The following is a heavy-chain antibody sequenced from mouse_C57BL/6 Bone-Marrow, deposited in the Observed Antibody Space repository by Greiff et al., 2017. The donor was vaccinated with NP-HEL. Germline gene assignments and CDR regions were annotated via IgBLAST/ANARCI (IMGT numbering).Heavy chain of an antibody. Sequence: QVQLKESGPELVKPGASVKISCKASGYTFTDYYINWVKLRPGQGLEWIGWIFPGSGSTYYNEKFKGKATLTVDKSSSTAYMLLSSLTSEDSAVYFCARRVMVTNYFDYWGQGTTLTVSS. D-gene: IGHD2-2*01. J-gene: IGHJ2*01. CDR1: GYTFTDYY. CDR2: IFPGSGST. V-gene: IGHV1-75*01. CDR3: ARRVMVTNYFDY.